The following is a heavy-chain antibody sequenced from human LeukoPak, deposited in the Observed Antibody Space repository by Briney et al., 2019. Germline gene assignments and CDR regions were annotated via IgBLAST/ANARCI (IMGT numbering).Heavy chain of an antibody. CDR2: IYYSGST. J-gene: IGHJ3*01. CDR3: VRETTTEYYDSSGYYRQTEVFDA. V-gene: IGHV4-59*01. Sequence: SETLSLTCTVSGGSISSYYWSWIRQPPGKGLEWIGYIYYSGSTNYNPSLKSRVTISVDTSKNQFSLMLRSVTAADTAVYYCVRETTTEYYDSSGYYRQTEVFDAWGQGTMVTVSS. CDR1: GGSISSYY. D-gene: IGHD3-22*01.